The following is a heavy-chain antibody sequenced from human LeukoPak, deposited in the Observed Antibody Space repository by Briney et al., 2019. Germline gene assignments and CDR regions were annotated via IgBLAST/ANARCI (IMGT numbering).Heavy chain of an antibody. CDR2: IGRTGGSI. V-gene: IGHV3-21*01. CDR3: ARDRNWNDDY. J-gene: IGHJ4*02. D-gene: IGHD1-1*01. Sequence: PGGSLRHSCAAPGFTLRYDSMNSVRQAPGKGLEWVSSIGRTGGSIFYADSVKGRFTISRDVAKTSLNLQMDSLRAEDTAVYYCARDRNWNDDYWGQGTLVSVSS. CDR1: GFTLRYDS.